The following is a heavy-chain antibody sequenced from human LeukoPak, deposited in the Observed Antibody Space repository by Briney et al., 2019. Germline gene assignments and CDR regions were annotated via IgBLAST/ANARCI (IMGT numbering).Heavy chain of an antibody. CDR3: ARGDDADAFDI. CDR1: GFTVSSNY. Sequence: GGSLRLSCAASGFTVSSNYMSWVRQAPGKGLEWVSVIYSGGSTYYADSVKGRFTISRDNSKNTLHLQMNSLRAEDTAVYYCARGDDADAFDIWGQGTMVTVSS. CDR2: IYSGGST. D-gene: IGHD3-3*01. V-gene: IGHV3-53*01. J-gene: IGHJ3*02.